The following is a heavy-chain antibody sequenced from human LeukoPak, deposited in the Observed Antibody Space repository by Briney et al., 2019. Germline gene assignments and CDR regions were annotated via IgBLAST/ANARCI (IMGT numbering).Heavy chain of an antibody. D-gene: IGHD6-13*01. CDR3: ARSPFHTSSWPNFDY. Sequence: GGSLRLSCAASGFTFSSYEMNWVRQAPGKGLEWVSYISSSGSAMYYADSVKGRFTISRDNAQNSLYLQMNSLRAEDTAVYYCARSPFHTSSWPNFDYWGQGTLDTVSS. J-gene: IGHJ4*02. CDR1: GFTFSSYE. V-gene: IGHV3-48*03. CDR2: ISSSGSAM.